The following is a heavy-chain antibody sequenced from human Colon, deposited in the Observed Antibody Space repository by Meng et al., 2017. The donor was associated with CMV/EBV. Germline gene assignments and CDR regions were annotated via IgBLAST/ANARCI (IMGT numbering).Heavy chain of an antibody. D-gene: IGHD3-10*01. Sequence: DVELVGAGGGLGQPGGSLRLSCAVSGLSIRSYWMTWVRQAPGKGIEWVANIKQDGSEKYYVDSVKGRFTISRDNAKNSLYLQMNSLRAEDTAVYYCVGFFGEHTYSIDHWGQGALVTVSS. J-gene: IGHJ4*02. V-gene: IGHV3-7*04. CDR3: VGFFGEHTYSIDH. CDR1: GLSIRSYW. CDR2: IKQDGSEK.